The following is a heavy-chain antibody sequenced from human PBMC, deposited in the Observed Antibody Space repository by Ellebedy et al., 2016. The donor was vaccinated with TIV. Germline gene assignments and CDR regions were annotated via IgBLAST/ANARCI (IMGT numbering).Heavy chain of an antibody. CDR1: GFTFSSYW. CDR2: IKQDGSEK. D-gene: IGHD3-22*01. J-gene: IGHJ4*02. Sequence: GGSLRLSXAASGFTFSSYWMSWVRQAPGKGLEWVANIKQDGSEKYYVDSVKGRFTISRDNAKNTLYLQMNSLRAEDTAVYYCAKDNAPTYYYDSSGYGVDYWGQGTLVTVSS. CDR3: AKDNAPTYYYDSSGYGVDY. V-gene: IGHV3-7*01.